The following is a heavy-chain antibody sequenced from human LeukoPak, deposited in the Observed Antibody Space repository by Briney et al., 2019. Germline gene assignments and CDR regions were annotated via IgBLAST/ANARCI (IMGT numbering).Heavy chain of an antibody. CDR3: AKVPVVVPAYYYYMDV. V-gene: IGHV3-23*01. CDR1: GFTFSSYA. J-gene: IGHJ6*03. D-gene: IGHD2-2*01. Sequence: GGSLRLSCAASGFTFSSYAMSWVRQAPGKGLEGVSAISGSGGSTYYADSVKGRFTISRDNSKNTLYLQMNSLRAEDTAVYYCAKVPVVVPAYYYYMDVWGKGTTVTVSS. CDR2: ISGSGGST.